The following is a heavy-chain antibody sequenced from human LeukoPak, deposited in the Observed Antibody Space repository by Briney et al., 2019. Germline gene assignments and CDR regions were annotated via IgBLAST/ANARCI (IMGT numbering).Heavy chain of an antibody. D-gene: IGHD3-10*01. J-gene: IGHJ4*02. CDR2: INHSGST. CDR1: GGSFSGYY. V-gene: IGHV4-34*01. CDR3: ARGERINYYGSGSYYKHFDY. Sequence: SETLSLTCAVYGGSFSGYYWSWIRQPPGKGLEWIGEINHSGSTNYNPSLKSRVTISVDTSKNQFSLKLSSVTAADTAVYYCARGERINYYGSGSYYKHFDYWGQGTLVTVSS.